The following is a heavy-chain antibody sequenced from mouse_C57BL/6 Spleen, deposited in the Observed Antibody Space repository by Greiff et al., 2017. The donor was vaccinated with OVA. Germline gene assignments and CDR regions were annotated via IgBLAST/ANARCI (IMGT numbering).Heavy chain of an antibody. CDR3: ARKDNDGDYVAGFAY. D-gene: IGHD2-3*01. V-gene: IGHV1-80*01. Sequence: QVQLQQSGAELVKPGASVKISCKASGYAFSSYWMNWVKQRPGKGLEWIGQIYPGDGDTNYNGKFKGKAPLTADKSSSTACMQLSSLTSEDSAVSCCARKDNDGDYVAGFAYWGQGTLVTVSA. CDR2: IYPGDGDT. J-gene: IGHJ3*01. CDR1: GYAFSSYW.